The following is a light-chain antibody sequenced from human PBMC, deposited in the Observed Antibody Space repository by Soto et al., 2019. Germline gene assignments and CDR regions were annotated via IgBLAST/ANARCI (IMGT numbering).Light chain of an antibody. V-gene: IGLV1-47*01. CDR1: SSNIGSNY. J-gene: IGLJ2*01. CDR3: AAWDVSLSGVV. CDR2: RNN. Sequence: QSVLTQPPSASGSPGQRVTISCSGSSSNIGSNYVFWYQHLPGTAPKLLIYRNNQRPSGVPDRFSGSKSGTSASLAISGLRSEDETDYYCAAWDVSLSGVVFGGGTKLTVL.